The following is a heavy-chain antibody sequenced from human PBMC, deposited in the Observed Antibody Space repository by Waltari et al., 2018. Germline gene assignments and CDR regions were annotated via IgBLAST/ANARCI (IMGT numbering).Heavy chain of an antibody. CDR3: ARPVGNET. CDR1: GVSFSSFW. J-gene: IGHJ5*02. V-gene: IGHV3-7*01. Sequence: EVQLVESGGGLVQPGGSVRLSCAAPGVSFSSFWMTWVRQAPGKGLEWVANIKQDGSEEYYVDSVKGRFTISKDNAKNSLYLQMNSLRAEDTAVYFCARPVGNETWGQGTLVTVSS. D-gene: IGHD1-26*01. CDR2: IKQDGSEE.